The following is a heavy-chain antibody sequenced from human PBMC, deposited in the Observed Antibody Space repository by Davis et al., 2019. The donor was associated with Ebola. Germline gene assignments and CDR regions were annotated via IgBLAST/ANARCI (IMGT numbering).Heavy chain of an antibody. CDR3: ASLRRDGFVALDF. J-gene: IGHJ4*02. V-gene: IGHV4-28*01. D-gene: IGHD5-24*01. Sequence: PSETLSLTCGVSDYSIRRHDNWCGWIRQPPGKGLEWIGYIENTGSTHYNPSLKIRVTMSLDTSKNQLSLDLASVTAVDTAVYYCASLRRDGFVALDFWGQGILVTVSS. CDR2: IENTGST. CDR1: DYSIRRHDNW.